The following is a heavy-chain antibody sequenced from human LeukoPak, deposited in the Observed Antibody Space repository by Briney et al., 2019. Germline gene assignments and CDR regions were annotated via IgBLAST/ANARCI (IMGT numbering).Heavy chain of an antibody. CDR1: GFTFSSYS. Sequence: GGSLRLSCAASGFTFSSYSMNRVRQAPGKGLEWVSSISRSSDYTYYADSVKGRFTISRDNAKNSLYLQMNSLRAEDTAVYYCAVAGLSYWYFDLWGRGTLVTVS. CDR3: AVAGLSYWYFDL. V-gene: IGHV3-21*01. D-gene: IGHD6-19*01. J-gene: IGHJ2*01. CDR2: ISRSSDYT.